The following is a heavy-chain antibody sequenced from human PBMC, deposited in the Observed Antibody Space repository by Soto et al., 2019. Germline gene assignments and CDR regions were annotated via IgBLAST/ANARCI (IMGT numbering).Heavy chain of an antibody. J-gene: IGHJ5*02. Sequence: ASVKVSCKASGYTFTSYGISWVRQAPGQGLEWMGWISAYNGNTNYAQKLQGRVTMTTDTSTSTACMELRSLRSDDTAVYYCARGGYCSSTSCYGPYNWFDPWGQGTLVTVSS. V-gene: IGHV1-18*04. CDR3: ARGGYCSSTSCYGPYNWFDP. CDR1: GYTFTSYG. D-gene: IGHD2-2*01. CDR2: ISAYNGNT.